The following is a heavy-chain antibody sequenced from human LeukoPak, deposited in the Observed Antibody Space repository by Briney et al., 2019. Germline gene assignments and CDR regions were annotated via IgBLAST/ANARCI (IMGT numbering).Heavy chain of an antibody. CDR2: IYYSGTT. CDR1: GASISSSDYY. Sequence: SETLSLTCIVSGASISSSDYYWGWIRQPPGRGLEWIGAIYYSGTTSYNATLKSRLSISVDTSKNQFSLRLSSLTAADTAVYYCARLQYYYDRSGYTFDYRGQGTLVTVSS. CDR3: ARLQYYYDRSGYTFDY. D-gene: IGHD3-22*01. J-gene: IGHJ4*02. V-gene: IGHV4-39*01.